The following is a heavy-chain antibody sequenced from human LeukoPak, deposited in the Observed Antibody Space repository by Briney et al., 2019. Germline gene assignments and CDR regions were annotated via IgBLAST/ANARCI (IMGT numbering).Heavy chain of an antibody. D-gene: IGHD4-11*01. Sequence: GGSLRLSCAAAGFTFNHYAMHWVRQAPGKGLEWVAVIWSDGTNSFYADSVKGRFTISRFDYESTVYLQMKSLRPEDTGVYYCARDAQRSFDYSNSLKYWGQGTPVTVST. J-gene: IGHJ4*02. CDR1: GFTFNHYA. V-gene: IGHV3-33*01. CDR3: ARDAQRSFDYSNSLKY. CDR2: IWSDGTNS.